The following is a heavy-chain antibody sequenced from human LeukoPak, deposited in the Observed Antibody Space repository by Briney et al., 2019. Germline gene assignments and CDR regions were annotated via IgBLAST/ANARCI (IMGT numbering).Heavy chain of an antibody. CDR1: GGSISSSSYY. V-gene: IGHV4-39*01. CDR2: IYYSGST. J-gene: IGHJ4*02. D-gene: IGHD3-22*01. CDR3: ATPLLDYYDSSGQLYYFDY. Sequence: PSETLSLTCTVSGGSISSSSYYWGWIRQPPGKGLEWIGSIYYSGSTYYNPSLKSRVTISVDTSKNQLSLKLSSVTAADTAVYYCATPLLDYYDSSGQLYYFDYWGQGTLVTVSS.